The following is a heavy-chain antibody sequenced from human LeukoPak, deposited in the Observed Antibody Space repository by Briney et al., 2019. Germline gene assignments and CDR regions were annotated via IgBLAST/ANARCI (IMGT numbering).Heavy chain of an antibody. CDR1: GFTFSNYA. CDR2: ISGSGGST. Sequence: GGSLRLSCAASGFTFSNYAMSWVRQAPGKGLEWVSVISGSGGSTYYADSVKGRFTISRDNSKNTLYLQMNSLRAEDTALYYCAKEPYSRGWNWFDPWGQGTLVTVSS. J-gene: IGHJ5*02. CDR3: AKEPYSRGWNWFDP. V-gene: IGHV3-23*01. D-gene: IGHD6-19*01.